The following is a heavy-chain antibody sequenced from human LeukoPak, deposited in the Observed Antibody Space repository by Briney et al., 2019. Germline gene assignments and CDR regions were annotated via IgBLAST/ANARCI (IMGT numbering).Heavy chain of an antibody. D-gene: IGHD4-17*01. J-gene: IGHJ4*02. Sequence: TLSLTCTVSGGSISSGGYYWSWIRQHPGKGLEWIGYIYYSGSTYYNPSLKSRVTISVDTSKNQFSLKLSSVTAADTAVYYCARGKYGDYFLWYFDYWGQGTLVTVSS. V-gene: IGHV4-31*03. CDR3: ARGKYGDYFLWYFDY. CDR1: GGSISSGGYY. CDR2: IYYSGST.